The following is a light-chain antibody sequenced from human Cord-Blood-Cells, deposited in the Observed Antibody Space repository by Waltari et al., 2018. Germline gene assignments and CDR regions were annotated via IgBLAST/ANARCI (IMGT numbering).Light chain of an antibody. J-gene: IGKJ2*01. CDR2: GAS. CDR3: QQYGSSPLGYT. CDR1: QSVSSSY. V-gene: IGKV3-20*01. Sequence: DIVLTQSPGTLSLSPGERATPSCRASQSVSSSYLAWYQQKPGQAPRLLIYGASSRATGIPDRFSGSGSGTDFTLTISRLEPEDFAVYYCQQYGSSPLGYTFGQGTKLEIK.